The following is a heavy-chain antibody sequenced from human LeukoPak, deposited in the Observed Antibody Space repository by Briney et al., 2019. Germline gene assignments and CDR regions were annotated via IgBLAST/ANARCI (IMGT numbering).Heavy chain of an antibody. J-gene: IGHJ4*02. CDR1: GFTFSNYN. CDR3: AREAAGPLDY. D-gene: IGHD6-13*01. CDR2: ITSSGTYI. Sequence: GGSLRLSCAASGFTFSNYNMNWVRQAPGKAMEWVSSITSSGTYIFYADSVKGRFTISRDNSKNTLYLQMNSLRAEDTAVYYCAREAAGPLDYWGQGTLVTVSS. V-gene: IGHV3-21*01.